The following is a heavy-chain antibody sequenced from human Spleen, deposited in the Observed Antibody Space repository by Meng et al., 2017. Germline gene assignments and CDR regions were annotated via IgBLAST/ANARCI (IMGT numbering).Heavy chain of an antibody. D-gene: IGHD3-3*02. CDR3: VISSHN. CDR1: GGSISSYYYY. V-gene: IGHV4-39*07. CDR2: IYYHGDT. J-gene: IGHJ4*02. Sequence: QVQLQESGPGLVKPSETLSLSCSVSGGSISSYYYYWGWIRQPPGKGLEWIGSIYYHGDTFYNPSLKSRLLISVDTSRNQFSLKVNSVTAADTAIYYCVISSHNWGQGTLVTVSS.